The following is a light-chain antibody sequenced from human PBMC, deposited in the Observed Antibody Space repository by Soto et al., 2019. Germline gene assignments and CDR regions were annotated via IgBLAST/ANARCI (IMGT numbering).Light chain of an antibody. CDR1: QSVSSSY. CDR2: GAS. Sequence: EFVLTQSPGTLSLSPGERATLSCRASQSVSSSYLAWYQKKPGQAPRLLIYGASSRATGIPDRFSGSGSVTDFTLTISRLEPADFAVYYCQQYGSSPWTFGQGTKVEIK. J-gene: IGKJ1*01. V-gene: IGKV3-20*01. CDR3: QQYGSSPWT.